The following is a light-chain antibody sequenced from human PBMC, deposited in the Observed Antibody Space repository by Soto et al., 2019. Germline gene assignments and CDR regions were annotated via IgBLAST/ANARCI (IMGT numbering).Light chain of an antibody. V-gene: IGLV2-14*02. CDR2: ADI. Sequence: QSVLTQPASVSGSPGQSITISCTGPSSDVWTYNLVSWYQQHPGKAPKLIIYADIKRPSEVSDRFSASKSGNTASLTISGLQPEDEADYHCCSYTSGSTTFVFGTGTKVTVL. CDR1: SSDVWTYNL. CDR3: CSYTSGSTTFV. J-gene: IGLJ1*01.